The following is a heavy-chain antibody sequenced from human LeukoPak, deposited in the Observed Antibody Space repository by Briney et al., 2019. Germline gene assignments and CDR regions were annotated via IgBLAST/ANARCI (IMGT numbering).Heavy chain of an antibody. Sequence: GGSLRLSYAASGFTFSDYYMSWVRQAPGKGLEWISYISPSGTTIYYVDSVKGRFIISRDNAKDSLYLQMNSLRVEDTAVYYCARDPRGPDYWGQGTLVTVSS. CDR3: ARDPRGPDY. V-gene: IGHV3-11*04. CDR1: GFTFSDYY. J-gene: IGHJ4*02. CDR2: ISPSGTTI.